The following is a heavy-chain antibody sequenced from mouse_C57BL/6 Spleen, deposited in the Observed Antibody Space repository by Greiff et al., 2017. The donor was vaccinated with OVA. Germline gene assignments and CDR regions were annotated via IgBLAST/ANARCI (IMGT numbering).Heavy chain of an antibody. Sequence: QVQLKQPGAELVKPGASVKMSCKASGYTFTSYWITWVKQRPGQGLEWIGGIYPGSGSTNYNEKFKSKATLTVDTSSSTAYMQLSSLTSEDSAVYYCARDYDYAMDYWGQGTSVTVSS. CDR2: IYPGSGST. CDR3: ARDYDYAMDY. D-gene: IGHD1-1*01. V-gene: IGHV1-55*01. J-gene: IGHJ4*01. CDR1: GYTFTSYW.